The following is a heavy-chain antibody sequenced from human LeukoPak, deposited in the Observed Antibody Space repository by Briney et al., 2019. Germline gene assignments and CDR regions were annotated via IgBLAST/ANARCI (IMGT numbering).Heavy chain of an antibody. CDR3: AKFSGSSGYYEDFDY. CDR1: GFTFSSYA. CDR2: ISGSGGST. Sequence: PGGSLRLSCAASGFTFSSYAMSWVRQAPGKGLEWVSAISGSGGSTYYADSVKGRFTISRDDSKNTLYLQMNSLRAEDTAIYYCAKFSGSSGYYEDFDYWGQGTLVTVSS. J-gene: IGHJ4*02. D-gene: IGHD3-22*01. V-gene: IGHV3-23*01.